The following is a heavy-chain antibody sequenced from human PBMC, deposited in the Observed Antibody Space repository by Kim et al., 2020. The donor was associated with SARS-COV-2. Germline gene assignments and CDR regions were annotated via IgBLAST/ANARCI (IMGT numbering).Heavy chain of an antibody. CDR1: GFTFSSYD. Sequence: GGSLRLSCAASGFTFSSYDMHWVRQATGKGLEWVSAIGTAGDTYYPGSVKGRLTISRENAKNSLYLQMNSLRAGDTAVYYCARGRGSSGWTTTLDYWGQGTLVTVSS. J-gene: IGHJ4*02. V-gene: IGHV3-13*04. D-gene: IGHD6-19*01. CDR2: IGTAGDT. CDR3: ARGRGSSGWTTTLDY.